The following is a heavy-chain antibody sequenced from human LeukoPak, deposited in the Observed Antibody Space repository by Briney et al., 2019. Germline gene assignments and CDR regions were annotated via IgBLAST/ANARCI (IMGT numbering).Heavy chain of an antibody. J-gene: IGHJ4*02. CDR3: TTDKGYYYDSSGYYYY. CDR2: INSKTDGGTT. V-gene: IGHV3-15*01. CDR1: GFTFSNAW. Sequence: PGGSLRLSCAASGFTFSNAWMSWVRQAPGKGLEWVGRINSKTDGGTTDYAAPVKGRFTISRDDSKNTLYLQMNSLKTEDTAVYYCTTDKGYYYDSSGYYYYWGQGTLVTVSS. D-gene: IGHD3-22*01.